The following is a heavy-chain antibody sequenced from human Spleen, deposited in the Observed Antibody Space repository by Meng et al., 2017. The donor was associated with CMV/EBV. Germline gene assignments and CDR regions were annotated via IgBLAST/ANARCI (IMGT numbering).Heavy chain of an antibody. CDR2: IYHSGST. D-gene: IGHD3-10*01. CDR3: ARALLWFGELNDY. V-gene: IGHV4-30-2*01. Sequence: QLQRRASGSGLVKPPQPLSPTCAVSGGSISGGGYSWSWIRPPPGKGLEWIGYIYHSGSTYYNPSLKSRVTISVDRSKNQFSLKLSSVTAADTAVYYCARALLWFGELNDYWGQGTLVTVSS. CDR1: GGSISGGGYS. J-gene: IGHJ4*02.